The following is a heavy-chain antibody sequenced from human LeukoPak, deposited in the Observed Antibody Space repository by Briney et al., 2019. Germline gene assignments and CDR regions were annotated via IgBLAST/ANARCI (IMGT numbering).Heavy chain of an antibody. J-gene: IGHJ3*02. D-gene: IGHD2-2*02. V-gene: IGHV3-11*04. CDR3: VRAVPAAVLGAFDI. Sequence: LSLTCSVSGGSINSYYWSWIRQAPGKGLEWVSYISSGGSPIYYADSVKGRFTISRDNAKNSLYLQMNSLRAEDTAVYYCVRAVPAAVLGAFDIWGQGSMVTVSS. CDR2: ISSGGSPI. CDR1: GGSINSYY.